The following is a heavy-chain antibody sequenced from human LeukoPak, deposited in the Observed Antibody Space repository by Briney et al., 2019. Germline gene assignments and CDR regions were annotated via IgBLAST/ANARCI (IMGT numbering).Heavy chain of an antibody. V-gene: IGHV3-33*01. CDR2: IRYDGSAY. CDR1: GXTFSRYG. J-gene: IGHJ5*02. CDR3: ARDVWFGDYRWFDP. D-gene: IGHD3-10*01. Sequence: GGSLRLSWVASGXTFSRYGIHWVRQPPGKGLEWVAVIRYDGSAYSYADSVKGRFTISRDNSKNTLYLQMSSLRAEDTAMYFCARDVWFGDYRWFDPWGQGTLVTVSS.